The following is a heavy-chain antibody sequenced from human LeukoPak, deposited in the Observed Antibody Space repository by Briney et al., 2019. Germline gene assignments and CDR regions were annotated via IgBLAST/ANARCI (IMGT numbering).Heavy chain of an antibody. V-gene: IGHV3-74*01. CDR1: GFTFSSYW. CDR3: ARGEVVVAATPFDY. Sequence: GGSLRLSCAASGFTFSSYWMHWVRQAPGKGRVWVSRINSDESSTSYADSVKGRFSISRDNAKNTLYLQMNSLRAEDTAVYYCARGEVVVAATPFDYWGQGTLVTVSS. D-gene: IGHD2-15*01. J-gene: IGHJ4*02. CDR2: INSDESST.